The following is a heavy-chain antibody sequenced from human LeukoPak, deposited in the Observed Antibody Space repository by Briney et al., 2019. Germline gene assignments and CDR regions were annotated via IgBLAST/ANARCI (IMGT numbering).Heavy chain of an antibody. CDR3: AKARYCSGGSCYPPQYYFDY. D-gene: IGHD2-15*01. CDR2: ISGSGGST. V-gene: IGHV3-23*01. J-gene: IGHJ4*02. Sequence: PGGSLRLSCAASGFTFSSYAMSWVRQAPGKGLEWVSAISGSGGSTYYADSVKGRFTISRDNSKNTLYLQMNSLRAEDTAVNYCAKARYCSGGSCYPPQYYFDYWGQGTLVTVSS. CDR1: GFTFSSYA.